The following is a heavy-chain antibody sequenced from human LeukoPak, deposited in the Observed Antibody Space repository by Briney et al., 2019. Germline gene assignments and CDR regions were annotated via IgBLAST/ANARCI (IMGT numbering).Heavy chain of an antibody. J-gene: IGHJ4*02. CDR3: ARTFRQWLVEGIDY. V-gene: IGHV3-74*01. CDR1: GFTFSSYW. Sequence: PGGSLRLSCAASGFTFSSYWMHWVRQAPGKGLVWVSRINSDGSSTSYADSVKGRFTISRDNAKNTLYLQMNSLRAEDTAVYYCARTFRQWLVEGIDYWGQGTLVTVSS. CDR2: INSDGSST. D-gene: IGHD6-19*01.